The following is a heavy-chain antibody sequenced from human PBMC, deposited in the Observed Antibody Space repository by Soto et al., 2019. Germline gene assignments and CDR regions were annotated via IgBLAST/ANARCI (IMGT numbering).Heavy chain of an antibody. CDR3: ARGRRITIFGVVIINYFDY. CDR1: VVSFSFGY. J-gene: IGHJ4*02. V-gene: IGHV4-34*01. Sequence: PAETLSITCAVYVVSFSFGYLSWIRPPRVKGLEWIGEINHSGSTNYNPSLKSRVTISLDTSKNQFSLKLSSVTAADTAVYYCARGRRITIFGVVIINYFDYWGQGTLVTVSS. CDR2: INHSGST. D-gene: IGHD3-3*01.